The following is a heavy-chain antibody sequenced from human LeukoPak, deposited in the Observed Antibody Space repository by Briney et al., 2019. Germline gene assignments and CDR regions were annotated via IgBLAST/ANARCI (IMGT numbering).Heavy chain of an antibody. D-gene: IGHD5-24*01. CDR1: GYCFTSYW. V-gene: IGHV5-51*01. J-gene: IGHJ4*02. Sequence: GGSLQISSKASGYCFTSYWIGWVRQMPGKGREWMGIIYPGDSDTRYSPSFQGQVTISADKSISTAYLQWSSLKVSDTAMYYCARHSRPGWLQTNYWGQGTLVTVSS. CDR2: IYPGDSDT. CDR3: ARHSRPGWLQTNY.